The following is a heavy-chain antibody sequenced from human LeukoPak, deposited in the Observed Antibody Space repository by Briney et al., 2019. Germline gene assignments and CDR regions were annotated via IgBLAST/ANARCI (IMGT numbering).Heavy chain of an antibody. Sequence: GRSLRLSCAPSRSFLSSYAMHWVRQAPGKGLEWVANIKRDGSEKFYVDSVKGRFTISRDNTKNSLYLQMNSLRAEDPAVYYCARVGGVIVPRPFEYWGQGTLVTVSS. J-gene: IGHJ4*02. CDR3: ARVGGVIVPRPFEY. V-gene: IGHV3-7*05. CDR1: RSFLSSYA. D-gene: IGHD3-16*02. CDR2: IKRDGSEK.